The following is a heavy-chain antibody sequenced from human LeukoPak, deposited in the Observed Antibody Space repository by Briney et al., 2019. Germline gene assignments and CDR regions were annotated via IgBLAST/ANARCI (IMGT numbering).Heavy chain of an antibody. CDR3: MRDWVDYWYDY. J-gene: IGHJ4*02. Sequence: ASVKLSCKTSGFTFTGYYIHWVRQAPGQRLEWLGWINPTSGGTDYAQKFQGRLTMTRNTSISTAYMELNSLRFDDTAVYYCMRDWVDYWYDYWGQGTLVTVSS. CDR1: GFTFTGYY. V-gene: IGHV1-2*02. D-gene: IGHD2-8*02. CDR2: INPTSGGT.